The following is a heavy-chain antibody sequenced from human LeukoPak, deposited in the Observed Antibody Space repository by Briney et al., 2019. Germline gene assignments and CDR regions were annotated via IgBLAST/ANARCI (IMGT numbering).Heavy chain of an antibody. CDR3: ARDMSGPPLFYY. CDR1: GFSVSTNY. D-gene: IGHD2-8*02. V-gene: IGHV3-53*01. Sequence: PGWSLRLSCAASGFSVSTNYMSWVRQAPGKGLEWVSVLYSSGGTYCADSVRGRFTISRDNSRNTVYLQMDSLRVEDTAIYYCARDMSGPPLFYYWGQGTLVTVSS. CDR2: LYSSGGT. J-gene: IGHJ4*02.